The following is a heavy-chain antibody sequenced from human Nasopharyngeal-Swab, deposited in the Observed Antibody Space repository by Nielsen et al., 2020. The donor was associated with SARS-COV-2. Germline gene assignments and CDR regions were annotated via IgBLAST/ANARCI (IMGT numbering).Heavy chain of an antibody. V-gene: IGHV3-7*01. J-gene: IGHJ4*02. CDR1: GFTFSSYW. D-gene: IGHD3-10*01. Sequence: GESLKISCAASGFTFSSYWMSWVRQAPGKGLEWVANIKQDGSEKYYVDSVKGRFTISRDNAKNSLYLQMNSLRAEDTAVYYCARGGRSRILWFGELLLVYWGQGTLVTVSS. CDR2: IKQDGSEK. CDR3: ARGGRSRILWFGELLLVY.